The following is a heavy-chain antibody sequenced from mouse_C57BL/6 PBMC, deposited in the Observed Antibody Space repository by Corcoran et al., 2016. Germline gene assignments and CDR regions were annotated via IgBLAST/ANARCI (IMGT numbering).Heavy chain of an antibody. CDR3: ARGEDYYGSSYGYFDV. V-gene: IGHV1-18*01. CDR1: GYTFTDYN. D-gene: IGHD1-1*01. CDR2: INPNNGGT. J-gene: IGHJ1*03. Sequence: VQLQQSGAELMKPGASVKIPCKASGYTFTDYNMDWVKQSHGKSLEWIGDINPNNGGTIYNQKFKGKATLTVDKSSSTAYMELRSLTSEDTAVYYCARGEDYYGSSYGYFDVWGTGTTVTVSS.